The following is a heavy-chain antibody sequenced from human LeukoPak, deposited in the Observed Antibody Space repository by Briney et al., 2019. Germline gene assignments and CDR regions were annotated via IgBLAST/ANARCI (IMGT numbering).Heavy chain of an antibody. CDR2: IYYSGST. J-gene: IGHJ6*03. Sequence: NASETLSLTCTVSGRSISSSSYYWGWIRQPPGKGLEWIGSIYYSGSTFYNPSLKSRVTISVDTSKNQFSLKLSSVTATDTAVYYCAKTQTRVVWGKGTTVTVSS. D-gene: IGHD3-10*01. CDR3: AKTQTRVV. V-gene: IGHV4-39*01. CDR1: GRSISSSSYY.